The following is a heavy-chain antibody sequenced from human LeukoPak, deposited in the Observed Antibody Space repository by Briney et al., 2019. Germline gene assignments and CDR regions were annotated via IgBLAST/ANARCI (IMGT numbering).Heavy chain of an antibody. Sequence: GGSLRLSCAASGLTFSSYVMSWVRQAPGQGLERVSVISGSGGSTYYADSVKGRFTISRDNSKNTLYLQMNTLRAEDTAVYYCAKGSTTAAHYYYMDVWGKGTTVTVSS. V-gene: IGHV3-23*01. CDR3: AKGSTTAAHYYYMDV. J-gene: IGHJ6*03. CDR1: GLTFSSYV. CDR2: ISGSGGST. D-gene: IGHD6-13*01.